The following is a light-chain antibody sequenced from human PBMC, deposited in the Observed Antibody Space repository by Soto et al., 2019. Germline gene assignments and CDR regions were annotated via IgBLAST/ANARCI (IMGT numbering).Light chain of an antibody. J-gene: IGKJ1*01. Sequence: DIQMTQSPSTLSASIGDRITISCRASQNIDTWLAWYQQRPGEAPKLLIYTASNLENGFPSRFSGSGSGTAFTLTISSLQPEDFATYYCQQYSDSSRSFGQGTQVE. V-gene: IGKV1-5*03. CDR1: QNIDTW. CDR2: TAS. CDR3: QQYSDSSRS.